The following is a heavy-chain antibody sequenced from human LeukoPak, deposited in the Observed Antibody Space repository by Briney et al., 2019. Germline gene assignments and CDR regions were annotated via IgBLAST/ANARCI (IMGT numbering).Heavy chain of an antibody. D-gene: IGHD6-13*01. V-gene: IGHV1-46*01. Sequence: ASVKVSCTASGYTFTSYYMHWVRQAPGQGLEWMGIINPSGGSTSYAQKFQGRVTMTRDTSTSTVYMELSSLRSEATAVYYCARDPVFYRQQLENFDYWGQGTLVTVSS. CDR1: GYTFTSYY. CDR2: INPSGGST. CDR3: ARDPVFYRQQLENFDY. J-gene: IGHJ4*02.